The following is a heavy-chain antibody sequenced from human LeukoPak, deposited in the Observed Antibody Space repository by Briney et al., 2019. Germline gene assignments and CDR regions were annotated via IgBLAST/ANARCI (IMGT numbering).Heavy chain of an antibody. J-gene: IGHJ4*02. Sequence: SETLSLTCAVYGGSFSGYYWSWIRQPPGKGLEWIGEINHSGSTNYNPSLKSRVTISVDTSKNQFSLKLSSVTAADTAVYYCARHPVSGYRPFDYWGQGTLVTVSS. D-gene: IGHD5-12*01. CDR2: INHSGST. V-gene: IGHV4-34*01. CDR3: ARHPVSGYRPFDY. CDR1: GGSFSGYY.